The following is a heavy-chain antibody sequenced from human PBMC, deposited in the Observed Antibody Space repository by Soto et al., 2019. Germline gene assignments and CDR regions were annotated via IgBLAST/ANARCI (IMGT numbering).Heavy chain of an antibody. J-gene: IGHJ4*02. CDR1: GYPFTTYG. CDR3: ARGRYGDY. CDR2: ISAHNGNT. V-gene: IGHV1-18*01. Sequence: QVHLVQSGAEVKKPGASVKVSCQGSGYPFTTYGITWVRQAPGQGLEWMGWISAHNGNTNYAQKLQGRVTVTRDTSTSTAYMELRSLRYDDTAVYYCARGRYGDYWGQGVLVTVSS. D-gene: IGHD1-1*01.